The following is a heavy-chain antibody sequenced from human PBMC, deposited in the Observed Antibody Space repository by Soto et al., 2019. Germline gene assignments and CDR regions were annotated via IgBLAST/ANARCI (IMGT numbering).Heavy chain of an antibody. CDR3: ARSKYYGSGSYYRRKYYYYYGMDV. CDR1: GYSFTSYW. CDR2: IDPSDSYT. V-gene: IGHV5-10-1*01. D-gene: IGHD3-10*01. Sequence: PGESLKISCKGSGYSFTSYWISWVRQMPGKGLEWMGRIDPSDSYTNYSPSFQGHVTISADKSISTAYLQWGSLKASDTAMYYCARSKYYGSGSYYRRKYYYYYGMDVWGQGTTVTVSS. J-gene: IGHJ6*02.